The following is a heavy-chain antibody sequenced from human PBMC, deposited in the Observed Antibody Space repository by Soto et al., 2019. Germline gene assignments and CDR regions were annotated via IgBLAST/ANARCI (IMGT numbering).Heavy chain of an antibody. CDR3: AKVRGIPGNYYFDY. CDR2: ISWNSGSI. D-gene: IGHD3-10*01. V-gene: IGHV3-9*01. Sequence: EVQLVESGGGLVQPGRSLRLSCAASGFTFDDYAMHWVRQAPGKGLEWVSGISWNSGSIGYADSVKGRFTISRDNAKNSLHLQMNSLRAEDTALYYCAKVRGIPGNYYFDYWGQGTLVTVSS. CDR1: GFTFDDYA. J-gene: IGHJ4*02.